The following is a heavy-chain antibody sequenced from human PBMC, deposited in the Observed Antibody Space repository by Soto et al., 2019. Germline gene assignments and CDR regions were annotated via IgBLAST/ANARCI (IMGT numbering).Heavy chain of an antibody. CDR2: ISYDATNK. J-gene: IGHJ4*02. V-gene: IGHV3-30-3*01. D-gene: IGHD3-16*01. CDR3: ARRRKGGEYYFDY. CDR1: GFTFSSYA. Sequence: QVQLVESGGGVVQPGRSLRLSCEVSGFTFSSYAMHWVRQAPGKGLEWVAIISYDATNKYYADSVKGRFTISRDNSKNTLYLQMNSLRAEDTAMYYCARRRKGGEYYFDYWGQGTLVTVSS.